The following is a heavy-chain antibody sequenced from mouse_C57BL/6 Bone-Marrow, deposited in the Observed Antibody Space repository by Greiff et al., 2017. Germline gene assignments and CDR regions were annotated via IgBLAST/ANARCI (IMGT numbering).Heavy chain of an antibody. J-gene: IGHJ4*01. D-gene: IGHD1-1*01. CDR2: IHPSDSDT. CDR1: GYTFTSYW. Sequence: VQLQQPGAELVKPGASVKVSCKASGYTFTSYWMHWVKQRPGQGLEWIGRIHPSDSDTNYNQKFKGKATLTVDTSSSTAYMQLSSLTAEDSAVYYCAFITTVVATDYYAMDYWGQGTSVTVSS. V-gene: IGHV1-74*01. CDR3: AFITTVVATDYYAMDY.